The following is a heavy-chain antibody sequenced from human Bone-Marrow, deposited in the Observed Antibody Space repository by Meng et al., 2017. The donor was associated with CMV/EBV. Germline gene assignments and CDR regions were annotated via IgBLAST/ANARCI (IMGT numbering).Heavy chain of an antibody. Sequence: ASVKVSCKASGYTFTGYNMHWVRQAPGQGLAWMGWINPNSGGTNYAQKFQGRVTMTRDTSISTAYMELSRLRSDDTAGYYCARDYIVVVPAAPRIYYASGMDVWGQGTTVTVSS. CDR2: INPNSGGT. D-gene: IGHD2-2*01. V-gene: IGHV1-2*02. CDR1: GYTFTGYN. CDR3: ARDYIVVVPAAPRIYYASGMDV. J-gene: IGHJ6*02.